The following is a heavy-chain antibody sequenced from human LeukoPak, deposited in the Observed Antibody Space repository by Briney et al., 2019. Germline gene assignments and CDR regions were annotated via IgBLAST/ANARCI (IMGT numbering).Heavy chain of an antibody. Sequence: PGRSLRLSCAASGFTFDDYSMHWVQQAPGKGLEWVSGISWNSGSIGYADSVKGRFTISRDNAKNSLYLQMNSLRAEDTALYYCAKGYYYYDSSGQVDYWGQGTLVTVSS. D-gene: IGHD3-22*01. CDR3: AKGYYYYDSSGQVDY. J-gene: IGHJ4*02. CDR2: ISWNSGSI. CDR1: GFTFDDYS. V-gene: IGHV3-9*01.